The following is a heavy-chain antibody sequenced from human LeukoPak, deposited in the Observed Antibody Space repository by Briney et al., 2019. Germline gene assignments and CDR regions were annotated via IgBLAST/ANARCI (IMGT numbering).Heavy chain of an antibody. V-gene: IGHV1-18*01. J-gene: IGHJ3*02. D-gene: IGHD1-14*01. CDR2: ISAYNGNT. CDR1: GYTFTSYG. CDR3: AVNRLPHLTRERVEFVAFDI. Sequence: ASVKVSCKASGYTFTSYGISWVRQAPGQGLEWMGWISAYNGNTNYAQKLQGRVTMTTDTSTSTAYMELRSLRSDDTAVYYCAVNRLPHLTRERVEFVAFDIWGQGTMVTVSS.